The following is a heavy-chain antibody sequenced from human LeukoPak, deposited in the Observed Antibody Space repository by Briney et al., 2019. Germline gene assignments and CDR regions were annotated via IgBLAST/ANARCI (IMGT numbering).Heavy chain of an antibody. CDR3: ARGTPPHY. D-gene: IGHD1-14*01. CDR1: GFTVSSNS. Sequence: QAGGSLRLSCAASGFTVSSNSMSWVRQAPGKGLEWVSFIYSGSNTHYSDSVKGRFTISRDNSKNTLYLQMNSLRSEDTAVYYCARGTPPHYWGQGTLVTVSS. J-gene: IGHJ4*02. CDR2: IYSGSNT. V-gene: IGHV3-53*05.